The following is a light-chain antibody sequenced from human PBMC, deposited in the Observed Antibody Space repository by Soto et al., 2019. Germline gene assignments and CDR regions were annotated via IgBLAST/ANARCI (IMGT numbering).Light chain of an antibody. CDR2: TAS. J-gene: IGKJ2*01. CDR3: QQDNSYPRT. CDR1: QVISND. Sequence: DIQMTQSPSSLSASVGDRVTITCRASQVISNDLAWFQQKPGKAPKTLIHTASTLQTGAPSKFSGSGSGTDFTRIISSLQPEDFETYYCQQDNSYPRTIGQGTRLEI. V-gene: IGKV1-16*02.